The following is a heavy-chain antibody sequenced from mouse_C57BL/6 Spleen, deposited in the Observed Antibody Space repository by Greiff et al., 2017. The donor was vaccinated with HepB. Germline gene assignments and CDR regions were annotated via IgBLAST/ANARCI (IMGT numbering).Heavy chain of an antibody. CDR3: ARSDYYDYYYAMDY. Sequence: QVQLQQPGAELVRPGTSVKLSCKASGYTFTSYWMHWVKQRPGQGLEWIGVIDPSDSYTNYNQKFKGKATLTVDTSSSTAYMQLSSLTSEDSAVYYCARSDYYDYYYAMDYWGQGTSVTVSS. CDR2: IDPSDSYT. J-gene: IGHJ4*01. D-gene: IGHD2-4*01. V-gene: IGHV1-59*01. CDR1: GYTFTSYW.